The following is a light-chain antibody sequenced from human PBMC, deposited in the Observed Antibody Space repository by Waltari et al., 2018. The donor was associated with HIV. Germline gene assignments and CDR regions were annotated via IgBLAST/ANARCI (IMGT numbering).Light chain of an antibody. CDR1: SSNVGRNA. Sequence: TQPPSASGTPGQPVTISCSGSSSNVGRNAVYWYQKFPGSAPQLVIYRDNQRPPGVSDRFSGSKSGAAASLAISGLRSEDEADFYCSTWDDSLKDVLFGGGTKLTVL. CDR3: STWDDSLKDVL. CDR2: RDN. V-gene: IGLV1-47*01. J-gene: IGLJ2*01.